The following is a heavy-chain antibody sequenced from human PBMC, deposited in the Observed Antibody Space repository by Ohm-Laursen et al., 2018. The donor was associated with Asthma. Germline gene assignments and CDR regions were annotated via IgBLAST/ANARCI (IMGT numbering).Heavy chain of an antibody. CDR1: GFTFSSYG. Sequence: SSLRLSCAASGFTFSSYGMHWVRQAPGKGLEWVAVIWYDGSDKYYADSVKGRFTISRDNSKNTLYLQMNSLRAEDTAVYYCARGAAAGRYYFDYWGQGTLVTVSS. CDR3: ARGAAAGRYYFDY. J-gene: IGHJ4*02. D-gene: IGHD6-13*01. CDR2: IWYDGSDK. V-gene: IGHV3-33*01.